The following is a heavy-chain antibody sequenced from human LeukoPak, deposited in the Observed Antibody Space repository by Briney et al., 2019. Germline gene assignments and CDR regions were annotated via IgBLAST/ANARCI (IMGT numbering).Heavy chain of an antibody. J-gene: IGHJ4*02. CDR3: ARRGYYGSGSIDY. V-gene: IGHV1-18*01. D-gene: IGHD3-10*01. CDR1: GYTLTSYA. Sequence: GASVKVSCKASGYTLTSYAMNWVRQAPGQGLEWMGWMNPNSGNTGYAQKLQGRVTMTTDTSTSTAYMELRSLRSDDTAVYYCARRGYYGSGSIDYWGQGTLVTVSS. CDR2: MNPNSGNT.